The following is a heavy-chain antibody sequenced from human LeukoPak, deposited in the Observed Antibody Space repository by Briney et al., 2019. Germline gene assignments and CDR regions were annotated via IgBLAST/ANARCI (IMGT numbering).Heavy chain of an antibody. CDR2: ISGSGGST. D-gene: IGHD3-9*01. CDR3: AKDRPLRYFDWLSEYFDY. J-gene: IGHJ4*02. V-gene: IGHV3-23*01. Sequence: PGGSLRLSCAASGFIFSSYAMSWVRQAPGKGLEWVSAISGSGGSTYYADSVKGRFTISRDNSKNTLYLQMNSLRAEDTAVYYCAKDRPLRYFDWLSEYFDYWGQGTLVTVSS. CDR1: GFIFSSYA.